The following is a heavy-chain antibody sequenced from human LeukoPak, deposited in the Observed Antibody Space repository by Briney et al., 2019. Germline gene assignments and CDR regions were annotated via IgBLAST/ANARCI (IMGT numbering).Heavy chain of an antibody. CDR2: VSGSDGGT. CDR3: ANLYRKAMFDY. CDR1: GFTLTSYT. Sequence: GGSLRLSCAASGFTLTSYTMRWVRQAPGKGLEWVSSVSGSDGGTFYADSVKGRFTISRDNSKNTLYLQMNSLRAEDTAVYYCANLYRKAMFDYWGQGTLVTVSS. D-gene: IGHD2-8*01. V-gene: IGHV3-23*01. J-gene: IGHJ4*02.